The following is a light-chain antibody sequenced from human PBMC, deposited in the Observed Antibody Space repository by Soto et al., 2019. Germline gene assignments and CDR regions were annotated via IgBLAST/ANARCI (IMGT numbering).Light chain of an antibody. V-gene: IGKV3-11*01. CDR3: QQRSNWPRT. CDR2: DAS. J-gene: IGKJ2*01. Sequence: EIVLTQSPATLSLSPGERATLSCRASQSVSSSLGWYQQIPGQAPRLLIYDASNRATGIPARFSGSGSGTDFTLTISSLEPEDFAVYYCQQRSNWPRTFGQGTQLEIK. CDR1: QSVSSS.